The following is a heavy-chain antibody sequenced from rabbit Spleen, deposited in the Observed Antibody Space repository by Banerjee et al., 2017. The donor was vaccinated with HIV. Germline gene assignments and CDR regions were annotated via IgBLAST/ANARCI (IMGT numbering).Heavy chain of an antibody. CDR1: GFDFSSYG. CDR2: IYGGDGSST. D-gene: IGHD1-1*01. Sequence: QEQLVESGGGLVQPGGSLKLSCKASGFDFSSYGVSWVRQAPGKGLEWIACIYGGDGSSTAYASWAKGRFTVSKTSSTTVTLQMTSLTAADTATYFCARDTSSSFSSYGMDLWGPGTLVTVS. J-gene: IGHJ6*01. V-gene: IGHV1S45*01. CDR3: ARDTSSSFSSYGMDL.